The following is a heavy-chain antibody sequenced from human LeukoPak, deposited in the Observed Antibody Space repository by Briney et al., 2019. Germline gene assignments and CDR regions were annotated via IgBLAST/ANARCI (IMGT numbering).Heavy chain of an antibody. D-gene: IGHD6-13*01. J-gene: IGHJ4*02. Sequence: SETLSLTCTVSGGSISSYCWSWIRQPPGKGLEWIGYIYTSGSTNYNPSLKSRVTISVDTSKNQFSLKLSSVTAANTAVYYCARHTLFRGGSSSDFDYWGQGTLVTVSS. CDR2: IYTSGST. CDR3: ARHTLFRGGSSSDFDY. CDR1: GGSISSYC. V-gene: IGHV4-4*09.